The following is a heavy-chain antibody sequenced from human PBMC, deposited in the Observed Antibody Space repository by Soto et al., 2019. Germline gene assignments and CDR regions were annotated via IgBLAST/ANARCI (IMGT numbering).Heavy chain of an antibody. V-gene: IGHV4-59*08. CDR1: SGSINNYY. Sequence: QVQLQESGPGLVKPSETLSLTCTVSSGSINNYYWIWIRQPPGKGLEFIGYIYYAGTTTYNPSLKSRVTISVDTSKNHFSLKLSSVTAADTAVYYCARLGGYYQALDSWGQGTLLTVSS. CDR3: ARLGGYYQALDS. D-gene: IGHD3-22*01. CDR2: IYYAGTT. J-gene: IGHJ4*02.